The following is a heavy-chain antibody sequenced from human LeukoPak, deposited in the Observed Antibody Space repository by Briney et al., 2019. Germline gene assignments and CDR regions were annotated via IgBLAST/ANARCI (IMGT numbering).Heavy chain of an antibody. V-gene: IGHV3-15*01. CDR2: MKSKTDGGTT. CDR1: EFTFSKAW. D-gene: IGHD3-10*01. J-gene: IGHJ4*02. CDR3: TTIGIYYGSGNYYQYFDY. Sequence: PVGSLRHSCAVSEFTFSKAWMSWGRQAPGKGLEWVGRMKSKTDGGTTDYAAPVKGRFTSSRDDSKNPLYLQMDSLKTEDTAVYYCTTIGIYYGSGNYYQYFDYWGRGTLVTVSS.